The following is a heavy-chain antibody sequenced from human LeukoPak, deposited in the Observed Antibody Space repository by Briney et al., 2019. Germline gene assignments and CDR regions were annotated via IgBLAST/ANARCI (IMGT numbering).Heavy chain of an antibody. Sequence: GESLKISCKGSGYSFTSYWIGWVRQMPGKGLEWMGIIYPGDSDTRYSPSFQGQVTISADKSISTAYLQWSSLKASDTAMYYCARHRPTYCGGDCYSVDWGFMDVWGKGTTVTVSS. CDR3: ARHRPTYCGGDCYSVDWGFMDV. D-gene: IGHD2-21*02. J-gene: IGHJ6*03. V-gene: IGHV5-51*01. CDR2: IYPGDSDT. CDR1: GYSFTSYW.